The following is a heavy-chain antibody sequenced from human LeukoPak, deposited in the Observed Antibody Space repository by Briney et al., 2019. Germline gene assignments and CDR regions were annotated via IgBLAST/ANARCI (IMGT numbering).Heavy chain of an antibody. Sequence: PGGSLRLSCAASGFTFSSYWMSWVRQAPGKGLEWVSVIYSGGSTYYADSVKGRFTISRDNSKNTLYLQMNSLRAEDTAVYYCTRDPGPHIAYYFDYWGQGTLVTVSS. J-gene: IGHJ4*02. D-gene: IGHD2-21*01. CDR3: TRDPGPHIAYYFDY. CDR1: GFTFSSYW. V-gene: IGHV3-66*02. CDR2: IYSGGST.